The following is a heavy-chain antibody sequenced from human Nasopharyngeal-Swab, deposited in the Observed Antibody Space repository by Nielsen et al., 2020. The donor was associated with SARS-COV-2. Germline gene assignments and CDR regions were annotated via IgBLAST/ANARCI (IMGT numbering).Heavy chain of an antibody. D-gene: IGHD6-13*01. J-gene: IGHJ4*02. CDR2: VKSDGSSP. V-gene: IGHV3-74*01. CDR3: ARGGAAGLYYFDS. CDR1: GFTFISYW. Sequence: GESLKISCAASGFTFISYWMHWVRQAPGKGLVWVSRVKSDGSSPGYADSVKGRFTVSRDNAKNTLYLQLNSLTADDSAMYYCARGGAAGLYYFDSWGRGTLVTVSS.